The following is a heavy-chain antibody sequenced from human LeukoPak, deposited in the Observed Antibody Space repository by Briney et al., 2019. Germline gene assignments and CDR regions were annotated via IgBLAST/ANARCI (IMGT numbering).Heavy chain of an antibody. CDR3: ARGDYSHSYYYFYD. V-gene: IGHV4-59*12. CDR1: GGSMNSYY. Sequence: SETLSLTCSVSGGSMNSYYWSWPRHSPGEGRVGLGYIFYSGSNNYHRSLKGRITISVKTSKNHFFLKLNSVKAAATAFYFFARGDYSHSYYYFYDWGQGTLVTVSS. CDR2: IFYSGSN. J-gene: IGHJ4*02. D-gene: IGHD6-13*01.